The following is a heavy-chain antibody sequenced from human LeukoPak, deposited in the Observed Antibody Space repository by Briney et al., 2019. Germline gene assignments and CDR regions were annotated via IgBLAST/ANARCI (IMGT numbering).Heavy chain of an antibody. V-gene: IGHV1-2*02. CDR3: ARDLGYSSSEYYFDY. CDR2: INPNSGGT. D-gene: IGHD6-6*01. CDR1: GYTFTGYY. J-gene: IGHJ4*02. Sequence: AASVKVPCKASGYTFTGYYMHWVRQAPGQGLEWMGWINPNSGGTNYAQKFQGRVTMTRDTSISTAYMELSRLRSDDTAVYYCARDLGYSSSEYYFDYWGPGNLVTVSS.